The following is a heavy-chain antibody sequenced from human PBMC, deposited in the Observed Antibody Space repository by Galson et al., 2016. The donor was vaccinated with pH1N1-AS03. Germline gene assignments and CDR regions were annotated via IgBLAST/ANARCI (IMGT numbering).Heavy chain of an antibody. CDR1: GFIFSTYS. J-gene: IGHJ4*02. V-gene: IGHV3-21*04. CDR3: ARRYYDSRGHPLDY. Sequence: SLRLSCAGSGFIFSTYSMIWVRQAPGKGLEWVSSIGRESSPIVYADSVKGRFTTSRANAKNSLYLQMNSLRVEDTAVYYCARRYYDSRGHPLDYWGRGTLVIVSS. CDR2: IGRESSPI. D-gene: IGHD3-22*01.